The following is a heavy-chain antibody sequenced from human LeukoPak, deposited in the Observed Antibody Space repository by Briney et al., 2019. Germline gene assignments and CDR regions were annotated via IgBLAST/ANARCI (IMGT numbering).Heavy chain of an antibody. J-gene: IGHJ4*02. CDR1: RGSICSSNW. Sequence: PSETLSLTCAVFRGSICSSNWWSWVRQAPGKGLEWIGEISHNGNTNYNPSLKSRLTISVDKSKNQFSLKLSSVTAADTAVYYCARGGLNFGGDWGQGVLVTVSS. CDR2: ISHNGNT. D-gene: IGHD3-10*01. CDR3: ARGGLNFGGD. V-gene: IGHV4/OR15-8*02.